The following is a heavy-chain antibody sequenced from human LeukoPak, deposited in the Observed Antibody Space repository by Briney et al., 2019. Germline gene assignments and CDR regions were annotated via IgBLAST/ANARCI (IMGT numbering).Heavy chain of an antibody. J-gene: IGHJ4*02. V-gene: IGHV3-23*01. Sequence: PGGSLRLSCAASGFTISSQAMSWVRQAPGKGLECVPTIGISDVDRHYADSVKGRFTISRDNSKNTLYLQMNSLRADDTAVYYCAKDAPGAGGFDYWGQGTLVTVSS. D-gene: IGHD1-14*01. CDR2: IGISDVDR. CDR1: GFTISSQA. CDR3: AKDAPGAGGFDY.